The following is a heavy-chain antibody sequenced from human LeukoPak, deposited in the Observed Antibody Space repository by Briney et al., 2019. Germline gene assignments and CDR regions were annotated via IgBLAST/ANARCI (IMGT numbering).Heavy chain of an antibody. V-gene: IGHV4-34*01. CDR1: GGSFSGYY. Sequence: SETLSLTCAVYGGSFSGYYWSWIRQPPGKGLEWIGEINHSGSTSYNPSLKSRVTISVDTSKNQFSLKLSSVTAADTAVYYCASARKYYDFWSGYGSWFDPWGQGTLVTVSS. CDR2: INHSGST. J-gene: IGHJ5*02. D-gene: IGHD3-3*01. CDR3: ASARKYYDFWSGYGSWFDP.